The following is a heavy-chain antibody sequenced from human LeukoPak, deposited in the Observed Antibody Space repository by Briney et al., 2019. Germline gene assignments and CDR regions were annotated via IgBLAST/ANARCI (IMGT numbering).Heavy chain of an antibody. CDR1: GYSISSGYY. CDR3: ARLWWYYYYMDV. V-gene: IGHV4-38-2*02. CDR2: IYYSGST. Sequence: PSETLSLTCTVSGYSISSGYYWGWIRQPPGKGLEWIGSIYYSGSTYYNPSLKSRVTISVDTSKNQFSLKLSSVTAADTAVYYCARLWWYYYYMDVWGKGTTVTVSS. J-gene: IGHJ6*03. D-gene: IGHD2-21*01.